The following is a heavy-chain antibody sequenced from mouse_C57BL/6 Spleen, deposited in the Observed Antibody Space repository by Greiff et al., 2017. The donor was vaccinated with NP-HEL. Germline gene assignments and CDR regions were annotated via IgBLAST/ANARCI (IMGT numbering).Heavy chain of an antibody. J-gene: IGHJ2*01. D-gene: IGHD2-4*01. V-gene: IGHV5-9*01. CDR2: ISGGGGNT. Sequence: EVKLMESGGGLVKPGGSLKLSCAASGFTFSSYTMSWVRQTPEKRLEWVATISGGGGNTYYPDSVKGRFTISRDNAKNTLYLQMSSLRSEDTALYYCASLYYDYVFYYFDYWGQGTTLTVSS. CDR3: ASLYYDYVFYYFDY. CDR1: GFTFSSYT.